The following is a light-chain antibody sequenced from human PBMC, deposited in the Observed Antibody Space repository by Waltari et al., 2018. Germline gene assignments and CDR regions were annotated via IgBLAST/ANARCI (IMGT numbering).Light chain of an antibody. CDR3: QAWDSSTSSYV. J-gene: IGLJ1*01. Sequence: SYELTQPPSVSVSPGQTASITCSGDKLGDKYACWYQQKPGQSPVLVIYQDSKRPSGIPERFACSNSGNTATLTISGTQAMDEADYYCQAWDSSTSSYVFVTGTKVTVL. CDR2: QDS. CDR1: KLGDKY. V-gene: IGLV3-1*01.